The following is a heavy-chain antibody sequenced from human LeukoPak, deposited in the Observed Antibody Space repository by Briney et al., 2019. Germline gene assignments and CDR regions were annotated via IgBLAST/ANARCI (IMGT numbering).Heavy chain of an antibody. J-gene: IGHJ4*02. Sequence: PGRSLRLSCAASGFTFSSYGMHWVRQAPGKGLEWVAVIWYDGSNKYYADSVKGRFTISRDNSKNTLYLQMNSLRAEDTALYYCARGLEYVDYWGQGTLVTVSS. CDR3: ARGLEYVDY. V-gene: IGHV3-33*01. CDR2: IWYDGSNK. CDR1: GFTFSSYG.